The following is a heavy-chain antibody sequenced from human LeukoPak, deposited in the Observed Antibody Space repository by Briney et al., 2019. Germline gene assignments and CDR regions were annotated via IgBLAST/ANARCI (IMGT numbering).Heavy chain of an antibody. CDR3: ARVGVWGSYRTRGGY. J-gene: IGHJ4*02. V-gene: IGHV4-34*01. D-gene: IGHD3-16*02. CDR2: INHSGST. Sequence: SETLSLTCAVYGGSFSGYYWGWIRQPPGKGLEWIGEINHSGSTNYNPSLKSRVTISVDTSKNQFSLKLSSVTAADTAVYYCARVGVWGSYRTRGGYWGQGTLVTVSS. CDR1: GGSFSGYY.